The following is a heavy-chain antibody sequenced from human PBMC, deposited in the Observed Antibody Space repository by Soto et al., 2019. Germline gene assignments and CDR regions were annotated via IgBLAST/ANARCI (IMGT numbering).Heavy chain of an antibody. D-gene: IGHD3-9*01. CDR1: GFTFSSYS. Sequence: PGGSLRLSCAASGFTFSSYSMNWVRQAPGKGLEWVSYISSSSSTIYYADSVKGRFTISRDNAKNSLYLQMNSLRAEDTAVYYCARQHVLRYFDAYYFDYWGQGTLFTVSS. J-gene: IGHJ4*02. V-gene: IGHV3-48*01. CDR2: ISSSSSTI. CDR3: ARQHVLRYFDAYYFDY.